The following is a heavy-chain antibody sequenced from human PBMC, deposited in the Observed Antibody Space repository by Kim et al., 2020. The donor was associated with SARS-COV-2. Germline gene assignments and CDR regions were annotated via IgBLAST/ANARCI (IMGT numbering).Heavy chain of an antibody. CDR3: ARGGPSVAQGAY. D-gene: IGHD6-19*01. V-gene: IGHV3-21*01. J-gene: IGHJ4*02. CDR2: ISSSSSYI. Sequence: GGSLRLSCAASGFTFSSYSMNWVRQAPGKGLEWVSSISSSSSYIYYADSVKGRFTISRDNAKNSLYLQMNSLRAEDTAVYYCARGGPSVAQGAYWGQGILVTVSS. CDR1: GFTFSSYS.